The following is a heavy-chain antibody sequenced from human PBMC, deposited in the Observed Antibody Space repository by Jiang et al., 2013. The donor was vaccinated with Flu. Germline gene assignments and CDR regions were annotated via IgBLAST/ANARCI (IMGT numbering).Heavy chain of an antibody. D-gene: IGHD6-19*01. Sequence: VQLLESGGGLVQPGGSLRLSCAASGFTFSSYAMSWVRQAPGKGLEWVSAISGSGGSTYYADSVKGRFTISRDNSKNTLYLQMNSLRAEDTAVYYCAKDISRGIAVAGTWDRVLGNFDYWGQGTLVTVSS. CDR1: GFTFSSYA. CDR3: AKDISRGIAVAGTWDRVLGNFDY. CDR2: ISGSGGST. V-gene: IGHV3-23*01. J-gene: IGHJ4*02.